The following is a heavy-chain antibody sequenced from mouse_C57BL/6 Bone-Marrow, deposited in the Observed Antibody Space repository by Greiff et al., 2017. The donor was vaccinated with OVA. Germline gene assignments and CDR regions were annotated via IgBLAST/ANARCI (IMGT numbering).Heavy chain of an antibody. CDR3: AGYYYCGSSYGWFAY. D-gene: IGHD1-1*01. CDR1: GFTFSDYG. V-gene: IGHV5-17*01. CDR2: ISSGSSTI. Sequence: EVKLMESGGGLVKPGGSLKLSCAASGFTFSDYGMHWVRQAPEKGLEWVAYISSGSSTIYYADTVKGRFTISRANAKNTMFLQMTSLRSEDTAMDYCAGYYYCGSSYGWFAYWGQGTLVTVAA. J-gene: IGHJ3*01.